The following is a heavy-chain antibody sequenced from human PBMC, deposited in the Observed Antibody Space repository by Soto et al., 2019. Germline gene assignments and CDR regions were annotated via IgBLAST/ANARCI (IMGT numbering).Heavy chain of an antibody. CDR3: AKLNAGGGRDNYDSRGYYYFDY. CDR1: GFTFSSYA. D-gene: IGHD3-22*01. J-gene: IGHJ4*02. V-gene: IGHV3-23*01. Sequence: GGSLRLSCAASGFTFSSYAMSWVRQAPGKGLEWVSAISGSGGSTYYADSVKGRFTITKDNTKNKLYQQMNSLRAEDNAVYYGAKLNAGGGRDNYDSRGYYYFDYWGQGTLVTVSS. CDR2: ISGSGGST.